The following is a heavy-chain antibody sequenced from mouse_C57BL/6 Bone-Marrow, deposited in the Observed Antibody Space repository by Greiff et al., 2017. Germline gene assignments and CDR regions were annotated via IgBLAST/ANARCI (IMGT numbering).Heavy chain of an antibody. V-gene: IGHV1-55*01. Sequence: QVQLQQPGAELVKPGASVKMSCKASGYTFTSYWITWVKQRPGQGLEWIGDIYPGSGSTNYNEKFKSKATLTVDTSSSTAYMQLSSLTSEDSAVYDGERRYYGSSYDYLDYWGQGTTLTVSS. CDR2: IYPGSGST. D-gene: IGHD1-1*01. J-gene: IGHJ2*01. CDR3: ERRYYGSSYDYLDY. CDR1: GYTFTSYW.